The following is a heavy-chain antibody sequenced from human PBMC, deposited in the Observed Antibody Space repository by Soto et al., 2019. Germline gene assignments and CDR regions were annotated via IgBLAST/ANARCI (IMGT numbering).Heavy chain of an antibody. Sequence: EVQLVETGGGLIQPGGSLRLSCTASGFTVSSNYMTWVRQAPGKGLEWVSVIYSGGNTYYADSVKGLFTSSRDKSKNTLYLQMNSLRAEDTAVYYCAGATGRYWGQGTLVTVSS. CDR2: IYSGGNT. CDR3: AGATGRY. V-gene: IGHV3-53*02. D-gene: IGHD1-1*01. J-gene: IGHJ4*02. CDR1: GFTVSSNY.